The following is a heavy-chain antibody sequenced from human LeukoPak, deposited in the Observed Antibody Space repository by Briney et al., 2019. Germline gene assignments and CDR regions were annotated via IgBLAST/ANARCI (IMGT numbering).Heavy chain of an antibody. Sequence: PSETLSLTCIVSGGSITSSSYYWGWIRQPPGKGLEWIGRIYYSGSTYYNPSLKGRVTISVDTSKNQFSLKLSSVTAADTAVYYCARTYTGTYFDNWGQGTLVTVSS. V-gene: IGHV4-39*01. J-gene: IGHJ4*02. CDR3: ARTYTGTYFDN. CDR1: GGSITSSSYY. D-gene: IGHD1-1*01. CDR2: IYYSGST.